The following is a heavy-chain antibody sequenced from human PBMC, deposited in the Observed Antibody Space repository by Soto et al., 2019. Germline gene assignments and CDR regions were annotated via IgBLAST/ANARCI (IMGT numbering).Heavy chain of an antibody. Sequence: PGESLKISCKGSGYSFTSYWISWVRQMPGKGLEWMGRIFFCYFYPNSSPSFQGHVIISADKSISPAYLQWSSLKASDTALYYFASIPRGYCSSTSCRELGNYYGMDVWGQGTTVTVSS. V-gene: IGHV5-10-1*01. J-gene: IGHJ6*02. CDR1: GYSFTSYW. CDR2: IFFCYFYP. CDR3: ASIPRGYCSSTSCRELGNYYGMDV. D-gene: IGHD2-2*01.